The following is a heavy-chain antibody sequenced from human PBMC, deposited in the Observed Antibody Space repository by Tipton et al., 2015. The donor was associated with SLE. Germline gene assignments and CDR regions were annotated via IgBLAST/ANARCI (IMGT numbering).Heavy chain of an antibody. V-gene: IGHV4-61*09. CDR2: IYASGST. CDR1: GGSISSGSYY. Sequence: TLSLTCTVSGGSISSGSYYWSWIRQPAGKGLEWIGYIYASGSTNYSPSLKSRVTISVDTSKNRFSLKLSSVTAADTAVYYCARARRGEWFGESDAFDIWGQGTMVTVSS. D-gene: IGHD3-10*01. CDR3: ARARRGEWFGESDAFDI. J-gene: IGHJ3*02.